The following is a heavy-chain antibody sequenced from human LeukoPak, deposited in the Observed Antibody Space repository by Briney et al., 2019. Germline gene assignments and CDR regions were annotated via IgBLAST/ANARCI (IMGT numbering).Heavy chain of an antibody. CDR1: GFTFSSYG. V-gene: IGHV3-48*04. Sequence: GGSLRLSCAASGFTFSSYGMNWVRQAPGKGLEWVSYISDSGRTTFYADSVKGRFTISRDNAKNSLYLQMSSLRVEDTAVYYCARDIVVPAASGRYFDYWGQGTLITVSS. CDR3: ARDIVVPAASGRYFDY. CDR2: ISDSGRTT. D-gene: IGHD2-2*01. J-gene: IGHJ4*02.